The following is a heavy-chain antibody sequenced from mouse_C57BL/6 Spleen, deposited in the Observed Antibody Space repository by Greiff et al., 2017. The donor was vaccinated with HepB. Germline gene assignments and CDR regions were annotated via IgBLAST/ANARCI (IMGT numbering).Heavy chain of an antibody. D-gene: IGHD5-5*01. CDR1: GFTFSDYY. CDR2: INYDGSST. V-gene: IGHV5-16*01. CDR3: ARGGGLAKGYFDY. J-gene: IGHJ2*01. Sequence: EVQLQESEGGLVQPGSSMKLSCTASGFTFSDYYMAWVRQVPEKGLEWVANINYDGSSTYYLDSLKSRFIISRDNAKNILYLQMSSLKSEDTATYYCARGGGLAKGYFDYWGQGTTLTVSS.